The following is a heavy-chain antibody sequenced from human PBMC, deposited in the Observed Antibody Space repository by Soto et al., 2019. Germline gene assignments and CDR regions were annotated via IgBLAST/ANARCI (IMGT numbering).Heavy chain of an antibody. D-gene: IGHD3-22*01. J-gene: IGHJ4*02. CDR3: ARNYYDSSDRDYLDY. Sequence: ASVKVSCKASGYTFTSYYITWVRQAPGQGLEWMGWINPITGGTNYAPKFQGRVTMTRDTSITTAYMELSRLRSDDTAVYYCARNYYDSSDRDYLDYWGRGTQVTVSS. CDR1: GYTFTSYY. CDR2: INPITGGT. V-gene: IGHV1-2*02.